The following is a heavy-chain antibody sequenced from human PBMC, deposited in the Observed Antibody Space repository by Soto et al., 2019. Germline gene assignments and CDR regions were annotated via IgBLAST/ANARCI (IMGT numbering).Heavy chain of an antibody. J-gene: IGHJ5*02. CDR2: IFPSDSDT. CDR3: ARKDKSGYFNWFDP. Sequence: GESLKISCRTSGYKFTSSWIAWVRQMPGKGLEWMGIIFPSDSDTRYSPSFQGQVTISADRSTSTVFLQWASLKASDTAVYFCARKDKSGYFNWFDPWGQGTPVTVS. CDR1: GYKFTSSW. D-gene: IGHD3-22*01. V-gene: IGHV5-51*01.